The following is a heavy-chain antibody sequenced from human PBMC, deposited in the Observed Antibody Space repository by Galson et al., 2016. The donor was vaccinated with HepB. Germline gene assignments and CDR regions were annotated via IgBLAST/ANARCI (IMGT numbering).Heavy chain of an antibody. J-gene: IGHJ4*02. Sequence: SVKVSCKASGYSLTDYAMHWVRQAPGQRLEWMGWINAGNGNTRYSHKFQGRVTFTGDTPANTAYMELSSLRSEDTAVYYCARGPQPPLTRYSSDWYSVYWGQGTLVTVSS. CDR3: ARGPQPPLTRYSSDWYSVY. CDR1: GYSLTDYA. CDR2: INAGNGNT. V-gene: IGHV1-3*01. D-gene: IGHD1-26*01.